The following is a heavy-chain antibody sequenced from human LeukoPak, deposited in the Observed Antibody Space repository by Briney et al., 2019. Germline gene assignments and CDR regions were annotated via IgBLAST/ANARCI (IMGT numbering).Heavy chain of an antibody. V-gene: IGHV4-4*07. CDR1: GGSITSYY. D-gene: IGHD5-24*01. Sequence: SETLSFTCAVSGGSITSYYWTWIRQPAGKGLEWIGRIYTSGNTNYNPSLKSRVTMSLDTSKNQLSLKLSSVTAADTAVYYCARGQRMDVWGQGTTVTVSS. CDR3: ARGQRMDV. CDR2: IYTSGNT. J-gene: IGHJ6*02.